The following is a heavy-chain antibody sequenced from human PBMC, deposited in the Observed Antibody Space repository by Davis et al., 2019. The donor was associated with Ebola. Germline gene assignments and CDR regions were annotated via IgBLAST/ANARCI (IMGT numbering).Heavy chain of an antibody. D-gene: IGHD2-8*01. V-gene: IGHV1-69*04. J-gene: IGHJ4*02. Sequence: SVKVSCKASGDTFSNYGINWVRQAPRQGLEWMGRIIPMVDTTNYARKFQDRVTMSADKSTSTVYMELRSLRSGDTAVYYCASGPWVYTTRRGLTLDNWGQGTQVTVSS. CDR3: ASGPWVYTTRRGLTLDN. CDR1: GDTFSNYG. CDR2: IIPMVDTT.